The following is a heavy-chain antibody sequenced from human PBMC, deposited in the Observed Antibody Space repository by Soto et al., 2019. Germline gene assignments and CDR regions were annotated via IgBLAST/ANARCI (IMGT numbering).Heavy chain of an antibody. Sequence: EVQLVESGGGLVKPGGSLRLSCAASGFTFSNAWRSWVRQAPGKGLEWVGRIKSKTDGGTTDYAAPVKGRFTISKDDSKNTLYRHMNSLKTEDTAVYYCTTESESSDFWRGYPFDYWGQGTLVTVSS. CDR1: GFTFSNAW. D-gene: IGHD3-3*01. V-gene: IGHV3-15*01. CDR3: TTESESSDFWRGYPFDY. J-gene: IGHJ4*02. CDR2: IKSKTDGGTT.